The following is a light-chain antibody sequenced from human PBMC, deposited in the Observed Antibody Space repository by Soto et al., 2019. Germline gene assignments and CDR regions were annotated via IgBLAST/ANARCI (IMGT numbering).Light chain of an antibody. V-gene: IGKV3-11*01. CDR3: QQRSSWPT. Sequence: LSPGERATXSCRASQSVSSQLAWYQQKPGQAPRLFIYDASKRATGVPGRFSGSGSGTDFTLTISSLEPDDVAVYYCQQRSSWPTFGQGTRVEIK. J-gene: IGKJ1*01. CDR1: QSVSSQ. CDR2: DAS.